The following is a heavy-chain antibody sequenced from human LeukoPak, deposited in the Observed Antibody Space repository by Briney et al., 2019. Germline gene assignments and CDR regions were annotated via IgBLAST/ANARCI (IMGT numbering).Heavy chain of an antibody. CDR3: AKTKRWVPGYYFDY. CDR2: IRYDGSNK. Sequence: GGSLRLSCAASGFTFSSYGMHWVRQAPGKGLEWVAFIRYDGSNKYYADSVKGRFTISRDNSKNTLYLQMNSLRAEDTAVYYCAKTKRWVPGYYFDYWGQGTLVTVSS. J-gene: IGHJ4*02. D-gene: IGHD4-23*01. V-gene: IGHV3-30*02. CDR1: GFTFSSYG.